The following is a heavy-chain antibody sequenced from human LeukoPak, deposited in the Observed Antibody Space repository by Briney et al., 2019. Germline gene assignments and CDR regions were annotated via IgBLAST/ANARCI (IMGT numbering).Heavy chain of an antibody. J-gene: IGHJ4*02. CDR2: IFHTGYT. CDR3: ARGAPRGYVYGYADY. D-gene: IGHD5-18*01. CDR1: GGSIDSSNW. V-gene: IGHV4-4*02. Sequence: SGTLSLTCAVSGGSIDSSNWWSWVRQPPGTGLEWIGEIFHTGYTIYNPSLKSRVTMSVDKSKNQFSLKLSSLTAADTAVYYCARGAPRGYVYGYADYWGQGTLVTVSS.